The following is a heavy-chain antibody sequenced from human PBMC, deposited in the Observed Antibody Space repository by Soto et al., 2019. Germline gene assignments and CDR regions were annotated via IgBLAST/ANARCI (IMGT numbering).Heavy chain of an antibody. CDR3: ARSDYCSGGSCCSWFAP. J-gene: IGHJ5*02. CDR2: IIPIFGTA. D-gene: IGHD2-15*01. Sequence: QVQLVQSGAEVKKPGSSVKVSCKASGGTFSSYAISWVRQAPGQGLECMGGIIPIFGTANYAQKFQGRVTITADESTSTAYMELSSLRSEDTAVYYCARSDYCSGGSCCSWFAPCGQGTLVTVSS. V-gene: IGHV1-69*01. CDR1: GGTFSSYA.